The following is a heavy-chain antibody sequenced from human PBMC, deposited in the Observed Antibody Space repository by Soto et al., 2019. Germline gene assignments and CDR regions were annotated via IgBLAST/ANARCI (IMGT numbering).Heavy chain of an antibody. V-gene: IGHV1-69*06. CDR2: IIPIFGTA. J-gene: IGHJ4*02. Sequence: ASVKVSCKASGGTFSSYAISWVRQAPGQGLEWMGGIIPIFGTANYAQKFQGRVTITADKSTSTAYMELSSLRSEDTAVYYCASPQLELQRRGYYFDYWGQGTLVTVSS. CDR3: ASPQLELQRRGYYFDY. CDR1: GGTFSSYA. D-gene: IGHD1-7*01.